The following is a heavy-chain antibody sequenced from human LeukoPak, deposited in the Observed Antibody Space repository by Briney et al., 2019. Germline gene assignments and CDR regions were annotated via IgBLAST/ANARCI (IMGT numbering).Heavy chain of an antibody. CDR3: ATSRFSGGLGRLDP. CDR1: GDSISSGTYY. CDR2: IYTSGNT. V-gene: IGHV4-61*02. J-gene: IGHJ5*02. D-gene: IGHD3-10*01. Sequence: SETLSLTCTVSGDSISSGTYYWNWIRQPAGKGLEWIGRIYTSGNTIYNPSLKTRVTISVDTSKNQVSLKLSSVTAADTAVYYCATSRFSGGLGRLDPWGQGTLVTVSS.